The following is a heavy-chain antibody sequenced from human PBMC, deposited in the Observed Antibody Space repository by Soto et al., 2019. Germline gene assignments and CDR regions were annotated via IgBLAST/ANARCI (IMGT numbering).Heavy chain of an antibody. CDR2: IYYSGST. Sequence: PSETLSLTCTVSGGSISSYYWSWIRQPPGKGLEWIGYIYYSGSTNYNPSLKSRVTISVGTSKNQFSLKLSSVTAADTAVYYCARGGGWTVTTIFYYFDYWGQGTLVTVSS. CDR1: GGSISSYY. J-gene: IGHJ4*02. CDR3: ARGGGWTVTTIFYYFDY. D-gene: IGHD4-4*01. V-gene: IGHV4-59*01.